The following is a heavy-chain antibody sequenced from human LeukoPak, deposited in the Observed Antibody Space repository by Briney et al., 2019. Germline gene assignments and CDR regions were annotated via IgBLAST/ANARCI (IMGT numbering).Heavy chain of an antibody. Sequence: ASVKVSCKASGYTFTSYYMHWVRQAPGQGLEWMGIINPSGGSTSYAQKFQGRVTMTRDTSTSTVYMELSSLRSEDTAVYYCARAASTGEWELLPSFGVDYWGQGTLVTVSS. CDR2: INPSGGST. J-gene: IGHJ4*02. V-gene: IGHV1-46*01. CDR3: ARAASTGEWELLPSFGVDY. D-gene: IGHD1-26*01. CDR1: GYTFTSYY.